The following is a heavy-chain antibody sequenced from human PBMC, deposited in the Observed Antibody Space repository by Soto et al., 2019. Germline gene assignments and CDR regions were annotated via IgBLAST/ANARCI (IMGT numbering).Heavy chain of an antibody. CDR1: GYTLTNFY. Sequence: GASVKVSCKASGYTLTNFYIHWVRQAPGQGLEWMGIINPNGGNTNYAQKLQGRVTMTTDTSTSTAYMELRSLRSDDTAVYYCARENWNYFDYWGQGTLVTVSS. D-gene: IGHD1-1*01. J-gene: IGHJ4*02. CDR3: ARENWNYFDY. V-gene: IGHV1-46*01. CDR2: INPNGGNT.